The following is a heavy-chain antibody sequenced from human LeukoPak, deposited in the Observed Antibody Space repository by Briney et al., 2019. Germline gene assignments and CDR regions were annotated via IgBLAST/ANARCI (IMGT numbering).Heavy chain of an antibody. Sequence: ATVKVSCKASGYTFTSYGISWVRQAPGPGLEWMGWIIAYNGNTNYAQKLQGRVTMTTDTSTSTAYMELRSLRSDDTAVYYCARDYSSSWPNFDPWGQGTLVTVYS. D-gene: IGHD6-13*01. CDR1: GYTFTSYG. V-gene: IGHV1-18*01. CDR3: ARDYSSSWPNFDP. J-gene: IGHJ5*02. CDR2: IIAYNGNT.